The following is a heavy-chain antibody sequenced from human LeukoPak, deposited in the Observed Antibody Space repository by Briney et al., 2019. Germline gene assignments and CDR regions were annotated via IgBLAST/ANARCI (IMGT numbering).Heavy chain of an antibody. CDR1: GFTFSSYG. V-gene: IGHV3-33*06. J-gene: IGHJ4*02. CDR3: AKDCSGGSCFDY. CDR2: IWYDGSNK. Sequence: PGGSLRLSCAASGFTFSSYGMHWVRQAPGKGLEWVAVIWYDGSNKYYADSVKGRFTISRDNSKNTLYLQMNSLRAEDTAVYYCAKDCSGGSCFDYWGQGTLVPSPQ. D-gene: IGHD2-15*01.